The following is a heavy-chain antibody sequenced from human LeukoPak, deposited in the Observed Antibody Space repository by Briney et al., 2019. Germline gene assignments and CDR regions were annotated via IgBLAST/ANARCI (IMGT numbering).Heavy chain of an antibody. CDR2: IYYSGST. CDR3: ARSSGSPRYFDY. J-gene: IGHJ4*02. Sequence: PSQTLSLTCTVSGGSISSGDYYWSWIRQPPGKGLEWIGYIYYSGSTYYNPSLKSRVTISVDTSKNQFSLKLSSVTAADTAVYYRARSSGSPRYFDYWGQGTLVTVSS. V-gene: IGHV4-30-4*08. D-gene: IGHD6-19*01. CDR1: GGSISSGDYY.